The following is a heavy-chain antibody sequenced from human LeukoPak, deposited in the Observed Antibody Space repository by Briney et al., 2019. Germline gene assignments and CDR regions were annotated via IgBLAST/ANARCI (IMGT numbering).Heavy chain of an antibody. V-gene: IGHV1-2*02. CDR2: INPNSGGT. Sequence: SVKVSCKASGYTFTGYYMHWVRQAPGQGLEWMGWINPNSGGTNYAQKFQGRVTMTRDTSISTAYMELSRLRSDDTAVYYCARGGIRGLITGTTDYWGQGTLVTVSS. D-gene: IGHD1-20*01. CDR1: GYTFTGYY. CDR3: ARGGIRGLITGTTDY. J-gene: IGHJ4*02.